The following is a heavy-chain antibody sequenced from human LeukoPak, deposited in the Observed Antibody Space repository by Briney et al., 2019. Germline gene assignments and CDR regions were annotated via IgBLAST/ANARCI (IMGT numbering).Heavy chain of an antibody. V-gene: IGHV3-23*01. CDR3: AKAPDVAVAGTNFQH. J-gene: IGHJ1*01. CDR2: ISGSGGST. D-gene: IGHD6-19*01. Sequence: GGSLRLSCAASGFTFSSYAMSWVRQAPGKGLEWVSAISGSGGSTYYADSVKGRFTISRDNSKNTLYLQMNSLRAEDTAVYYCAKAPDVAVAGTNFQHWGQGTLVTDSS. CDR1: GFTFSSYA.